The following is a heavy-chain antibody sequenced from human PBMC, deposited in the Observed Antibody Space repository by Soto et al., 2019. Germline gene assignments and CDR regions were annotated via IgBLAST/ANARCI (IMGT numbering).Heavy chain of an antibody. CDR3: AKDPNRGYYYDSSGYPGH. Sequence: PGGSLRLSCAASGFTFSSYGMHWVRQAPGKGLEWVAVISYHGSNKYYADSVKGRFTISRDNSKNTLYLQMNSLRAEDTAVYYCAKDPNRGYYYDSSGYPGHWGQGTLVTVSS. D-gene: IGHD3-22*01. CDR1: GFTFSSYG. CDR2: ISYHGSNK. V-gene: IGHV3-30*18. J-gene: IGHJ4*02.